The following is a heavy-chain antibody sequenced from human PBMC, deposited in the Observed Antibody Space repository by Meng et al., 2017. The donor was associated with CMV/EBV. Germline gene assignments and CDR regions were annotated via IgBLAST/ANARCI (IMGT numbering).Heavy chain of an antibody. CDR3: ASSYCTNGVCYPLYYFDY. CDR2: IIPISGTA. J-gene: IGHJ4*02. V-gene: IGHV1-69*05. Sequence: TFSSYAISWVRQAPGQGLEWMGGIIPISGTANYAQKFQGRVTITTDESTSTAYMELSSLRSEDTAVYYCASSYCTNGVCYPLYYFDYWGQGTLVTVSS. CDR1: TFSSYA. D-gene: IGHD2-8*01.